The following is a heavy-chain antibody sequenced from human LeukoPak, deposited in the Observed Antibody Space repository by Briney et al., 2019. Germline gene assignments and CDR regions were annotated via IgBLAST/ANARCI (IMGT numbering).Heavy chain of an antibody. CDR1: GFTFSSYW. CDR2: IIPEVRTA. V-gene: IGHV3-74*01. J-gene: IGHJ4*02. Sequence: PESSLRLSCAASGFTFSSYWMHWVRKAPGKVLVLVSRIIPEVRTAIYAASVKGRFTISRDYVINTLYLQMNGLRAEFMAVYYCARVNVCPRCHFDYWGQGTLVTVSS. CDR3: ARVNVCPRCHFDY. D-gene: IGHD3-16*01.